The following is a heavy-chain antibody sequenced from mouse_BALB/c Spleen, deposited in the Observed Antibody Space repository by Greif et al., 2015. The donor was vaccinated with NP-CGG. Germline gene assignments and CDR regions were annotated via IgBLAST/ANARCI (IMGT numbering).Heavy chain of an antibody. CDR2: ISDGGSYT. D-gene: IGHD2-3*01. Sequence: EVKLVESGGGLVKPGGSLKLSCAASGFTFSDYYMYWVRQTPEKRLEWVATISDGGSYTYYPDSVKGRFTISRDNAKNNLYLQMSSLKSEDTAMYCCARDDGYSYWGQGTLVTVSA. CDR1: GFTFSDYY. J-gene: IGHJ3*01. CDR3: ARDDGYSY. V-gene: IGHV5-4*02.